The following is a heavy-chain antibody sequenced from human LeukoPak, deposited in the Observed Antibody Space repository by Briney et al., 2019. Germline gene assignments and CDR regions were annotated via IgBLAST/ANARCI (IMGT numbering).Heavy chain of an antibody. CDR1: GFNFASYA. CDR2: ISYDGGYQ. J-gene: IGHJ4*01. V-gene: IGHV3-30*04. D-gene: IGHD3-16*02. Sequence: GGSLRLSCAASGFNFASYAMDWVRQAPGKGLEWVGDISYDGGYQSYAISVRGRFTISRDNSKNTLFLQMNSLRPEDAAVYYCATESSLSNWGHGTLVTVSS. CDR3: ATESSLSN.